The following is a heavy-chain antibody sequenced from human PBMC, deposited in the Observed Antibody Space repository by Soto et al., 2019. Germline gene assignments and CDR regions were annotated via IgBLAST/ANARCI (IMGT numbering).Heavy chain of an antibody. CDR2: ISGSGESI. D-gene: IGHD6-13*01. Sequence: GGSLRLSCAASGFIFSDYAMTWVRQAPGKGLEWVSGISGSGESIYYADSVEGRFTISRDNSKNTLYLQMNSLRGEDTAVYYCARDRHGSDWYTYYFYTLAVWGQGTTVTAP. J-gene: IGHJ6*02. CDR1: GFIFSDYA. CDR3: ARDRHGSDWYTYYFYTLAV. V-gene: IGHV3-23*01.